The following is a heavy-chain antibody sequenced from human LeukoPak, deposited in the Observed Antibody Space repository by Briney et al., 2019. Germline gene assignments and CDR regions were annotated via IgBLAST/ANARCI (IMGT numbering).Heavy chain of an antibody. CDR1: GFTFSDYY. CDR3: ARVDNIVVVPAAIGFDY. CDR2: ISSSGSTK. J-gene: IGHJ4*02. V-gene: IGHV3-11*01. Sequence: GGSLRLSCAASGFTFSDYYMTWIRQAPGKGLEWVSYISSSGSTKYYTDSEKGRFTISRDNAKNSLYLQMNSLRDEDTAVYYCARVDNIVVVPAAIGFDYWGQGTLVTVSS. D-gene: IGHD2-2*02.